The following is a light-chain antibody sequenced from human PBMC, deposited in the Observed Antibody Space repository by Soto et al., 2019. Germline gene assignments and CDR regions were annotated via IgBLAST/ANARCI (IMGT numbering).Light chain of an antibody. CDR2: DNN. CDR3: GTWDSSLSAGV. Sequence: QSVLTQPPSVSAAPGQKVTISCSGSSCNIGNSYVSWYQQLPGTAPKLLIYDNNKRPSGIPDRFSGSKSGTSATLGITGLQNGDEADYYCGTWDSSLSAGVFGGGTKLTVL. CDR1: SCNIGNSY. J-gene: IGLJ3*02. V-gene: IGLV1-51*01.